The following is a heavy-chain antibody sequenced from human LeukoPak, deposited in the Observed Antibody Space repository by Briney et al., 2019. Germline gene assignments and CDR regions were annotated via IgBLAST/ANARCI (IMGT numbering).Heavy chain of an antibody. CDR2: ITASSTAI. J-gene: IGHJ4*02. V-gene: IGHV3-21*01. CDR3: ARTYYDILTGYNPYFDY. CDR1: GFTFDDYG. D-gene: IGHD3-9*01. Sequence: GSLRLSCAASGFTFDDYGMNWVRQAPGKGLEWVSSITASSTAIYSADSVKGRFTISRDNAKSFLYLQMNSLRAEDTAVYYCARTYYDILTGYNPYFDYWGQGTLVTVSS.